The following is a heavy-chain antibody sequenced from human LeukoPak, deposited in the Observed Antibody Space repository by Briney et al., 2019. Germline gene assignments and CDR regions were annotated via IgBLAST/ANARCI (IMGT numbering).Heavy chain of an antibody. V-gene: IGHV1-18*01. Sequence: ASVTVSCKASGYTFPRYGISWVRQPPGQGREGMGWISAYNGNTNYAQKLQGRVTMNTDTSTSTAHMELRSLRSDDTAVYYCASTSEVRGSYYPRDYYYYMDVWGEGTTVTVSS. CDR1: GYTFPRYG. CDR3: ASTSEVRGSYYPRDYYYYMDV. CDR2: ISAYNGNT. J-gene: IGHJ6*03. D-gene: IGHD1-26*01.